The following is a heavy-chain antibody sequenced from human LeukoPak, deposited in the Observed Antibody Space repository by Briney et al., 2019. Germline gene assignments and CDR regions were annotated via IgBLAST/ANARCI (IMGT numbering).Heavy chain of an antibody. V-gene: IGHV3-33*01. CDR3: ARDSTVGYCSGGSCSDWFDP. Sequence: GGSLRLSCAASGFTFSSYGMHWVRQAPGKGLEWVAVIWYDGSNKYYADSVKGRFTISRDNSKNTLYLQMNSLRAEDTAVYYCARDSTVGYCSGGSCSDWFDPWGQGTLVTVSS. D-gene: IGHD2-15*01. J-gene: IGHJ5*02. CDR2: IWYDGSNK. CDR1: GFTFSSYG.